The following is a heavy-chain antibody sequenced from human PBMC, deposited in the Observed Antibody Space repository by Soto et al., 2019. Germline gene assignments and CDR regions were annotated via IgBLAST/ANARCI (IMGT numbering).Heavy chain of an antibody. J-gene: IGHJ4*02. CDR3: ARVDYYDSSGYYGY. V-gene: IGHV1-18*04. CDR1: GYTFTIYG. CDR2: ISGYNGNT. Sequence: QVQLVQSGAEVKKPGASVKVSCKASGYTFTIYGISWVRQAPGRGLEWVGWISGYNGNTDYAQNLQDRVTLTTDASTSSVYMELRSLRSDDTAVYYCARVDYYDSSGYYGYWGQGTLITVSS. D-gene: IGHD3-22*01.